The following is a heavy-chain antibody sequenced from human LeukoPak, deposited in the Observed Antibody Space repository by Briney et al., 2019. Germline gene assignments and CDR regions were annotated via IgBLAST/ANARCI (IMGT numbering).Heavy chain of an antibody. CDR3: ATPVKGSGSYFPGGLDY. CDR2: INPGGGST. CDR1: GYTFTSYA. J-gene: IGHJ4*02. Sequence: ASVKVSCNASGYTFTSYAMNWVRQAPGQGLEWMGIINPGGGSTSYAQKFQGRVTMTRDTSTSTVYMELSSLRSEDTAVYYCATPVKGSGSYFPGGLDYWGQGTLVTVSS. D-gene: IGHD3-10*01. V-gene: IGHV1-46*01.